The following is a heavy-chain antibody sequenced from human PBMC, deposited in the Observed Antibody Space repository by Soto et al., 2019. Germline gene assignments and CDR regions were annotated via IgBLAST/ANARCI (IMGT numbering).Heavy chain of an antibody. CDR1: GGSFSGYY. J-gene: IGHJ5*02. Sequence: SETLSLTCAVYGGSFSGYYWSWIRQPPGKGLEWIGEINHSGSTNYNPSLKSRATISVDTSKNQFSLKLSSVTAAGTAVYYCARSRISMVRGVRWADPWGQRALVSV. CDR2: INHSGST. CDR3: ARSRISMVRGVRWADP. V-gene: IGHV4-34*01. D-gene: IGHD3-10*01.